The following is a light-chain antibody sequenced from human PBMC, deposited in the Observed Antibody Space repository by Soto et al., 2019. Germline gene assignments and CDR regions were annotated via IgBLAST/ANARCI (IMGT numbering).Light chain of an antibody. CDR2: SAS. J-gene: IGKJ4*01. CDR1: QSVTTQ. CDR3: QQCNSWPPVT. V-gene: IGKV3-15*01. Sequence: IVLTQSPGTLSLSPGERATLSCRASQSVTTQLAWYQQKPGQAPRLLIYSASTRATGIPARFSGSGSGTEFTLTIDSLQSEDFAVYYCQQCNSWPPVTFGGGTKVDIK.